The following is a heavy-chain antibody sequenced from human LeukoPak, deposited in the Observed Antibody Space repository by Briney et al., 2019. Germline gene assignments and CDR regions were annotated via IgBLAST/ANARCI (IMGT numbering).Heavy chain of an antibody. V-gene: IGHV3-48*03. Sequence: PGGSLRLSCAASGFTFSSYEMNWVRQAPGKGLEWVSYISSTGTTIYYADSVKGRFTISRDNAKNSLYLQMNSLRAEDTAVYYCARDSSGSYYFDYWGQGTLVTVSS. J-gene: IGHJ4*02. D-gene: IGHD1-26*01. CDR1: GFTFSSYE. CDR3: ARDSSGSYYFDY. CDR2: ISSTGTTI.